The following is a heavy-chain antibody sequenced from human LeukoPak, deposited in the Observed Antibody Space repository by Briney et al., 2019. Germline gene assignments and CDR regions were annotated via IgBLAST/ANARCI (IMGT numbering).Heavy chain of an antibody. CDR3: AKDADDFWSGYWSTFDY. D-gene: IGHD3-3*01. V-gene: IGHV3-30*02. Sequence: PGGSLRLSCAASGFTFSRYGLHWVRQAPGKGLEWVAFIRDDGSTRYYADSVKGRFTVSRDNSKNTLYLQMDSLRTEDTAVYYCAKDADDFWSGYWSTFDYWGQGTLVTVSS. CDR2: IRDDGSTR. J-gene: IGHJ4*02. CDR1: GFTFSRYG.